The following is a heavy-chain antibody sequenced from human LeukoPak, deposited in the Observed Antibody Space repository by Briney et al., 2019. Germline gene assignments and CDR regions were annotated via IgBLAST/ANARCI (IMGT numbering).Heavy chain of an antibody. CDR2: ISSSSSSI. D-gene: IGHD3-10*01. CDR3: ATDRGFY. CDR1: GFTFSDYS. Sequence: GGSLRLSCAASGFTFSDYSMNWVRQAPGKGLEWISYISSSSSSIYFADSVKGRFTISRDNAKNSLYLQMNNLRAEDTAVYYCATDRGFYWGQGTLVTVSS. V-gene: IGHV3-48*01. J-gene: IGHJ4*02.